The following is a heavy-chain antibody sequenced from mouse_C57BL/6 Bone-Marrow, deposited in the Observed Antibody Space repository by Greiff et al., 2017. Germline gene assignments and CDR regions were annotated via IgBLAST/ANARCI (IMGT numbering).Heavy chain of an antibody. J-gene: IGHJ1*03. CDR1: GYSFTSYY. D-gene: IGHD1-1*01. CDR2: IYPGSGNT. V-gene: IGHV1-66*01. CDR3: ARLLRWYFDV. Sequence: VQLKESGPELVKPGASVKISCKASGYSFTSYYIHWVKQRPGQGLEWIGWIYPGSGNTKYNEKFKGKATLTADTSSSTAYMQLSSLTSEDSAVYYCARLLRWYFDVWGTGTTVTVSS.